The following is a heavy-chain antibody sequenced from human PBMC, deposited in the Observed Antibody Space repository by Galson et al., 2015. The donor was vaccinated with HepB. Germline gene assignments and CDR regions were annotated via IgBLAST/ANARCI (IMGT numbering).Heavy chain of an antibody. CDR2: ISAYNGNT. J-gene: IGHJ4*02. V-gene: IGHV1-18*04. D-gene: IGHD3-22*01. CDR3: ARDSTRHYYDSSGYYDY. CDR1: GYTFTSYG. Sequence: SVKVSCKASGYTFTSYGISWVRQAPGQGLEWMGWISAYNGNTNYAQKLQGRVTMTTDTSTSTAYMELRSLRSDDTAVYYCARDSTRHYYDSSGYYDYWGQGTLVTVSS.